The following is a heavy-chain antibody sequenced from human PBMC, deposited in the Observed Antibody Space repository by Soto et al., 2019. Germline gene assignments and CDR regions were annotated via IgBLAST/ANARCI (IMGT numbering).Heavy chain of an antibody. CDR2: VSESGATT. CDR1: GCIFSNFG. Sequence: GGSLRLSWVAAGCIFSNFGMSWVRQAPGKGLEWVSAVSESGATTYYTDSVRGRFTISRDNSKSTLYLQLNSLRAEDTAIYYCARPVYRGGSPTLFFDYRGQGTLVTVSS. CDR3: ARPVYRGGSPTLFFDY. D-gene: IGHD2-15*01. V-gene: IGHV3-23*01. J-gene: IGHJ4*02.